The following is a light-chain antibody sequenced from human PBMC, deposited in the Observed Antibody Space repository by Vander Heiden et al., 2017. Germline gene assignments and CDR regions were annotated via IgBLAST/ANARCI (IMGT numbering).Light chain of an antibody. CDR1: KLGEKY. CDR2: QDT. V-gene: IGLV3-1*01. Sequence: SYELTQPPSVSVSPGQTASITCSGNKLGEKYACVDLQKPGQSPVLVIYQDTKRPAGIPERFSGSNSGNTATLTISGTQAMDEADYYCQAWDSSTLVFGGGTKLTVL. J-gene: IGLJ2*01. CDR3: QAWDSSTLV.